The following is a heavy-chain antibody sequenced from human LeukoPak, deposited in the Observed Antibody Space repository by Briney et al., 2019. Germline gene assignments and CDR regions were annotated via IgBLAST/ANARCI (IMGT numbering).Heavy chain of an antibody. CDR2: SSAYNGNT. D-gene: IGHD2-2*01. CDR3: ARVAPPAPNWFDP. V-gene: IGHV1-18*01. J-gene: IGHJ5*02. CDR1: GYTFTSYG. Sequence: ASLKGSCKASGYTFTSYGISWVRQAPGQGLEWMGWSSAYNGNTNYAQKLQSRVTMNTDTSTSKAYMDLRSLRSDDTAVYYCARVAPPAPNWFDPWGQGTLVTVSS.